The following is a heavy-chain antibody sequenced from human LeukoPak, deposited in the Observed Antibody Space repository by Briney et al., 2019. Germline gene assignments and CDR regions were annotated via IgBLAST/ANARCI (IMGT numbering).Heavy chain of an antibody. Sequence: GGSLRLSCAASGFTFSSYWMCWVRQAPGKGLEWVANIKQDGSEKYYVDSVKGRFTISRDNAKNSLYLQMKSLRAEDTAVYYCARDLQYYDSSGYPDYWGQGTLVTVSS. CDR1: GFTFSSYW. CDR3: ARDLQYYDSSGYPDY. D-gene: IGHD3-22*01. V-gene: IGHV3-7*01. CDR2: IKQDGSEK. J-gene: IGHJ4*02.